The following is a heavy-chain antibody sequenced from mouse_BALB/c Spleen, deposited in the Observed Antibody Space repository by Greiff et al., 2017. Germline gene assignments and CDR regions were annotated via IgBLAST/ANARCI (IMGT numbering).Heavy chain of an antibody. J-gene: IGHJ3*01. Sequence: VQLQQSGAELVRPGTSVKVSCKASGYAFTNYLIEWVKQRPGQGLEWIGVINPGSGGTNYNEKFKGKATLTADKSSSTAYMQLSSLTSDDSAVYFCARWMITTPFAYWGQGTLVTVSA. CDR3: ARWMITTPFAY. V-gene: IGHV1-54*01. CDR2: INPGSGGT. D-gene: IGHD2-4*01. CDR1: GYAFTNYL.